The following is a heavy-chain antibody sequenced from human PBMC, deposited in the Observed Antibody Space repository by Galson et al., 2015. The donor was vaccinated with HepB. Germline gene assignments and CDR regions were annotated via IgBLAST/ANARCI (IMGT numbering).Heavy chain of an antibody. Sequence: CAISGDSVSSNSAAWNWIRQSPSRGLEWLGRTYYRSKWYNDYAVSVKSRITINPDTSKNQFSLQLNSVTPEDTAVYYCARDQDSIAAGGFDYWGQGTLVTVSS. CDR3: ARDQDSIAAGGFDY. J-gene: IGHJ4*02. CDR1: GDSVSSNSAA. V-gene: IGHV6-1*01. D-gene: IGHD6-13*01. CDR2: TYYRSKWYN.